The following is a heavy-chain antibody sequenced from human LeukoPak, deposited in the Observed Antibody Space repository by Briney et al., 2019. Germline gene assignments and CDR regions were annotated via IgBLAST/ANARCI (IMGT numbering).Heavy chain of an antibody. Sequence: GASVTVSCKASGYTFTSYYMHWVRQAPGQGLEWMGWISPTSGGTNYAQKFQGRVTITRDTSMSTASMELSRLRSDDTAVYYCAREAYASGSFRTDYDYMDVWGKGTTVTISS. CDR3: AREAYASGSFRTDYDYMDV. CDR2: ISPTSGGT. CDR1: GYTFTSYY. V-gene: IGHV1-2*02. D-gene: IGHD3-10*01. J-gene: IGHJ6*03.